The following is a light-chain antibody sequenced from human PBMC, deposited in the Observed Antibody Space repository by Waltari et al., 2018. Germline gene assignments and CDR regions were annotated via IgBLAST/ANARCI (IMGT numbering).Light chain of an antibody. CDR3: QQYNYWPWT. Sequence: EIVMTQSPATLSMSPGESATLSCRASQSLNSAFAWYQQKPGQATRLLIYSTSTRATGTPARFSGSGSGTEFTLTISSLQSEDFAIYYCQQYNYWPWTFGQGTRVEIK. CDR1: QSLNSA. CDR2: STS. V-gene: IGKV3D-15*01. J-gene: IGKJ1*01.